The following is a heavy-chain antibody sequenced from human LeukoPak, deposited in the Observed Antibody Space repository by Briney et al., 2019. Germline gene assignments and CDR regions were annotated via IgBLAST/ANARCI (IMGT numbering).Heavy chain of an antibody. CDR1: GYTFTTYD. CDR2: MNPNSGNT. CDR3: ARGLVVLAATSWAFDI. V-gene: IGHV1-8*01. Sequence: ASVKVSCKASGYTFTTYDINWVRQATGQGLEWMGRMNPNSGNTGYAQKFQGRVTMARNTSISTAYMELSSLRSEDTAVYYCARGLVVLAATSWAFDIWGHGTMVTVSS. J-gene: IGHJ3*02. D-gene: IGHD2-15*01.